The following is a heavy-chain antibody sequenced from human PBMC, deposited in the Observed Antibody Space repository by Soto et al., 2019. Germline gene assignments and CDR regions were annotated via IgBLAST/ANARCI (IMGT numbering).Heavy chain of an antibody. CDR1: GGSISSGGYY. V-gene: IGHV4-31*03. D-gene: IGHD6-13*01. Sequence: QVQLQESGPGLVKPSQTLSLTCTVSGGSISSGGYYWSWIRQHPGKALEWIGYIYYSGSTYYNPSLKSRGTISVDTSKNQYSLKLSAVTAADTAVYYCARVSSPGPQLGLYYYYGMDVWGQGTTVTGCS. CDR3: ARVSSPGPQLGLYYYYGMDV. J-gene: IGHJ6*02. CDR2: IYYSGST.